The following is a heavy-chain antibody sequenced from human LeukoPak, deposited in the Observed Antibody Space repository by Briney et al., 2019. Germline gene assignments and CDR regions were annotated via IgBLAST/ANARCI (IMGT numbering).Heavy chain of an antibody. J-gene: IGHJ4*02. CDR2: IYYNADT. CDR3: GTFGGTVAPGF. Sequence: PGGSLRLSCAASGFXVSSNNFAWVRQAPGKGLQWVSTIYYNADTKYADSVRGRFTISRDNSKSTLHLQLNGLRAEDTAVYYCGTFGGTVAPGFWGQGTLVTVSS. CDR1: GFXVSSNN. D-gene: IGHD3-16*01. V-gene: IGHV3-53*01.